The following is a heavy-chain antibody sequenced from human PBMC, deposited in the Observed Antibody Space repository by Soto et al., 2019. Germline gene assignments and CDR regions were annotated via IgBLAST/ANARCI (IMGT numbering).Heavy chain of an antibody. Sequence: QVQLREWGPGLVKPSQTLSLKCSVSGGSISTGGLYWSWIRQHPRKVLEWIGDIYYSGRPYDNPSLTSRVTISIEASKNQFSLQLTSVTAEDTAVYYCAQALVFTGGDGFDIWGQGRLVTVSS. D-gene: IGHD1-1*01. CDR1: GGSISTGGLY. V-gene: IGHV4-31*02. CDR3: AQALVFTGGDGFDI. J-gene: IGHJ3*02. CDR2: IYYSGRP.